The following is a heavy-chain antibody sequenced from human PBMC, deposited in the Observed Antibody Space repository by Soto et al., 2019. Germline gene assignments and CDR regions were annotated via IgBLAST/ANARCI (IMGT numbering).Heavy chain of an antibody. D-gene: IGHD3-10*01. Sequence: ASVKVSCKASGYTFTGYYMHWVRQAPGQGLEWMGWINPNSGGTNYAQKFQGWVTMTRDTSISTAYMELSRLRSDDTALYYCARERMTYYYGSGTDTAYYYYGMDVWGQGTTVTVSS. V-gene: IGHV1-2*04. CDR3: ARERMTYYYGSGTDTAYYYYGMDV. CDR1: GYTFTGYY. CDR2: INPNSGGT. J-gene: IGHJ6*02.